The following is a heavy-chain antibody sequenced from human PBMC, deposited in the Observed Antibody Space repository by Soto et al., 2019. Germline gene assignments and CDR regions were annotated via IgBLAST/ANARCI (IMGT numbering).Heavy chain of an antibody. CDR1: GFTCINYA. CDR3: AKDAYSSSWYF. D-gene: IGHD6-13*01. V-gene: IGHV3-23*01. J-gene: IGHJ4*02. Sequence: GSLRLSCAGSGFTCINYAMTWVRQAPGKGLEWFSCISTRGSDTYYVDSVKGRFTISRDNSKNTLYLQMISLRAEDTAVYYCAKDAYSSSWYFWGQGTLVTVSS. CDR2: ISTRGSDT.